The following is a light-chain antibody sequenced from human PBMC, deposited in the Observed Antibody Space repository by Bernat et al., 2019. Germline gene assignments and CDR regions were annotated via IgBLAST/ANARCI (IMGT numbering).Light chain of an antibody. V-gene: IGKV3-15*01. Sequence: ETVMTQSPATLSVSPGERATLSCRASQSVSSKLAWYQQKPGQAPRLLIYAASTRAIGIPARFSGSGSGTEFTLTICSLQSEDLAVYYCQQYNNWPPYTFGQGTNLEIK. CDR1: QSVSSK. CDR2: AAS. CDR3: QQYNNWPPYT. J-gene: IGKJ2*01.